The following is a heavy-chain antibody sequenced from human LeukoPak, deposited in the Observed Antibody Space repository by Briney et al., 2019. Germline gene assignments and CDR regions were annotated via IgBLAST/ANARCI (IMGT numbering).Heavy chain of an antibody. V-gene: IGHV3-21*01. CDR3: ARDGSGYSYGYSYFDY. J-gene: IGHJ4*02. Sequence: GGSLRLSCAASGFTFSNYIMNWFRQAPGKGLEWVSSISSSSGYIYYADSVKGRFTISRDNSKNTLYLQMNSLRAEDTAVYYCARDGSGYSYGYSYFDYWGQGTLVTVSS. CDR2: ISSSSGYI. D-gene: IGHD5-18*01. CDR1: GFTFSNYI.